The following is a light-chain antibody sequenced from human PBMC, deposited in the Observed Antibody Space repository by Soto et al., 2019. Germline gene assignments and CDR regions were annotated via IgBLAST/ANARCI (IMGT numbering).Light chain of an antibody. CDR3: QQRNWPWT. Sequence: EIVLTQSPATLSLSPGERATLPCRASQSVGTYLAWYQQKPGQAPRLLIYDISNRATGIPARFSGSGSGTDFTLAISSLEPEDFAVYYCQQRNWPWTFGQGTKVEIK. J-gene: IGKJ1*01. CDR2: DIS. CDR1: QSVGTY. V-gene: IGKV3-11*01.